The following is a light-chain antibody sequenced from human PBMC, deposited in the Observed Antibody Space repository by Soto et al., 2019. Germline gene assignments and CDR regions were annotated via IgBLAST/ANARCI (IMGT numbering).Light chain of an antibody. CDR1: QSVSSSY. V-gene: IGKV3-20*01. Sequence: EIVLTQSTGTLSLSPGERATLSCRASQSVSSSYLAWYQQKPGQAPRLLIYGASSRATGIPDRFSGSGSGTYFTLTISRLEPEYCAVYYCQQYGSSPPMYTFGQGTKLEMK. CDR3: QQYGSSPPMYT. CDR2: GAS. J-gene: IGKJ2*01.